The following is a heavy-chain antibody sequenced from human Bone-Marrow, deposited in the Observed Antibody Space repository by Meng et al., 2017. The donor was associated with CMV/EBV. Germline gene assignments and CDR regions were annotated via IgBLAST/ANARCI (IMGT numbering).Heavy chain of an antibody. D-gene: IGHD3-3*01. Sequence: SQTLALTCDISGDRVSSNSAAWNWIRQSPWRGLEWLGRTYYRSKWYNDYAVSVKSRITINPDTSKNQFSLQLNSVTPEDTAVYYCARDPRFLEWLSFDYWGQGTLVTVSS. CDR3: ARDPRFLEWLSFDY. CDR1: GDRVSSNSAA. J-gene: IGHJ4*02. CDR2: TYYRSKWYN. V-gene: IGHV6-1*01.